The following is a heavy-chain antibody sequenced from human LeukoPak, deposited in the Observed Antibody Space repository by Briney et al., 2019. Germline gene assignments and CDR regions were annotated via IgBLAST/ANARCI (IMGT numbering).Heavy chain of an antibody. Sequence: SETLSLTCTVSDGSISSHYWSWIRQPPGKGLEWIGYIYYSGSTSYNPSLKSRVTISVDTSKNQFSLKLSSVTAADTAAYYCARGRAVAGLDYWGQGTLVTVSS. J-gene: IGHJ4*02. CDR1: DGSISSHY. CDR2: IYYSGST. CDR3: ARGRAVAGLDY. V-gene: IGHV4-59*11. D-gene: IGHD6-19*01.